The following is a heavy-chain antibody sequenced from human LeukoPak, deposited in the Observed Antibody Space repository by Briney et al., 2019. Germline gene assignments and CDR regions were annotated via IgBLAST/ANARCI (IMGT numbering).Heavy chain of an antibody. Sequence: ASVKVSCKASGYTFTSYYMHWVRQAPGQGLEWMGIINPSGGKTNYAQKFQGRVSMTRDTSTSTVYMELSSLRSEDTAVYFCARAKGYYSSSSRDAFDIWGQGTMVTVS. J-gene: IGHJ3*02. D-gene: IGHD6-6*01. V-gene: IGHV1-46*01. CDR2: INPSGGKT. CDR1: GYTFTSYY. CDR3: ARAKGYYSSSSRDAFDI.